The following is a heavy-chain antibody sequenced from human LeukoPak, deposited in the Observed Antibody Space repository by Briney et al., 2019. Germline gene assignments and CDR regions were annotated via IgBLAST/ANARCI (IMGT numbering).Heavy chain of an antibody. CDR3: ARYDYETNWFDP. Sequence: SETLSLTCTVSGGSISSYYWSWIRQPPGKGLEWIGYIYYSGSTNYNPSLKSRVTISVDTSKNQFSLKLSSVTAADTAVYYCARYDYETNWFDPWGQGTLVTVSS. D-gene: IGHD4-17*01. CDR1: GGSISSYY. V-gene: IGHV4-59*01. J-gene: IGHJ5*02. CDR2: IYYSGST.